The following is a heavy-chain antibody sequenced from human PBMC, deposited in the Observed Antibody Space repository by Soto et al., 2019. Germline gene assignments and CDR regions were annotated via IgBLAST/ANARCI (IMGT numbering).Heavy chain of an antibody. CDR1: GGSISTSNYY. V-gene: IGHV4-39*07. CDR2: ISTSGTT. J-gene: IGHJ5*02. Sequence: PSETLSLTCTVSGGSISTSNYYWGWVRQPPGKGLDWIGRISTSGTTNYNPSLKSRVTMSVDTSKNHFSLNLSSVTAADTAVYYCAREAGPDRWFDPWGQGTLVTVSS. D-gene: IGHD6-19*01. CDR3: AREAGPDRWFDP.